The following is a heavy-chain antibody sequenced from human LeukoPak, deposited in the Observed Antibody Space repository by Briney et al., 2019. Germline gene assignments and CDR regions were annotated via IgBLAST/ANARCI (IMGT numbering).Heavy chain of an antibody. V-gene: IGHV3-33*06. CDR2: IWYDGSNK. CDR3: AKGVAISTYLLYAFDI. CDR1: GFTFSSYG. Sequence: GRSLRLSCAASGFTFSSYGMHWVRQAPGKGLEWVAVIWYDGSNKYYADSVKGRFTIPRDNSKNTLYLQMNSLRAEDTAVYYCAKGVAISTYLLYAFDIWGQGTMVTVSS. J-gene: IGHJ3*02. D-gene: IGHD2/OR15-2a*01.